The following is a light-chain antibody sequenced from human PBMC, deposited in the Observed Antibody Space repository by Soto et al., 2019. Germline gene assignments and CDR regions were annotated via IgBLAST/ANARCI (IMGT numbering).Light chain of an antibody. CDR2: EVS. CDR3: SFFSGNNNLV. J-gene: IGLJ2*01. CDR1: SSDVGGYNY. Sequence: QSALTQPPSAYGSPGQSVTISCTGTSSDVGGYNYVSWYQQHPGKAPKLMISEVSKRPSGVPDRFSGSKSGNTASLTVSGLQAEDEADYYCSFFSGNNNLVFGGGTKVTVL. V-gene: IGLV2-8*01.